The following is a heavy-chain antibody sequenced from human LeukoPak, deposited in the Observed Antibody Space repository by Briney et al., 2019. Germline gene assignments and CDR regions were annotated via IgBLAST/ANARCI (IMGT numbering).Heavy chain of an antibody. D-gene: IGHD3-22*01. CDR3: ARDVLSADYYDSSWGLRPPYGMDV. V-gene: IGHV4-30-4*01. CDR1: GGSISSVDYC. CDR2: IYYSGST. Sequence: SQTLSLTCTVSGGSISSVDYCWSWIRQPPGEGLEWIGYIYYSGSTYYNPSLKSRVTISVDTSKNQFSLKLSSVTAADTAVYYCARDVLSADYYDSSWGLRPPYGMDVWGQGTTVTVSS. J-gene: IGHJ6*02.